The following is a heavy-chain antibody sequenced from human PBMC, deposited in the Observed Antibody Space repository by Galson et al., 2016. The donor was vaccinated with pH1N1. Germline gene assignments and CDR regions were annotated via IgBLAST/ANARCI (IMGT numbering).Heavy chain of an antibody. CDR3: VRVATAASRQKYIDY. CDR2: IRSKANFYSS. D-gene: IGHD2-21*02. CDR1: GFTFSNHY. Sequence: SLRLSCAASGFTFSNHYMDWVRQAPGKGLEWVGRIRSKANFYSSEYAASVKGRFTVSRDDSKNSLYLQMNSLKTEDTAVYYCVRVATAASRQKYIDYWGQGTQATVSS. J-gene: IGHJ4*02. V-gene: IGHV3-72*01.